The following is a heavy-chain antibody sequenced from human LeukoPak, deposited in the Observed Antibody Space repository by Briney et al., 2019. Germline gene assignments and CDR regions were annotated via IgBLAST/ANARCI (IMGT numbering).Heavy chain of an antibody. CDR2: ISAYNGNT. CDR3: ARVGGLYSSSSPDAFDI. D-gene: IGHD6-6*01. Sequence: ASVKVSCKASGYTFTSYGISWVRQAPGQGLEWMGWISAYNGNTNYAQKLQGRVTITTDTSTSTAYMELRSLRSDDTAVYYCARVGGLYSSSSPDAFDIWGQGTMVTVSS. V-gene: IGHV1-18*01. J-gene: IGHJ3*02. CDR1: GYTFTSYG.